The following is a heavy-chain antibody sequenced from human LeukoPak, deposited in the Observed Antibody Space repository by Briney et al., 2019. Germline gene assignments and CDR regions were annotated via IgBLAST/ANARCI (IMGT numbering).Heavy chain of an antibody. V-gene: IGHV3-30*02. J-gene: IGHJ5*02. CDR2: IRYDGSNK. CDR3: PKDGLVVVPAAPLGWFDP. CDR1: GFTFSSYG. D-gene: IGHD2-2*01. Sequence: GGSLRLSCAASGFTFSSYGMHWVRQAPGKGLEWVAFIRYDGSNKYYADSVKGRFTISRDNSKNTLYLQMSSLRAEDTAVYYCPKDGLVVVPAAPLGWFDPWGQGTLVTVSS.